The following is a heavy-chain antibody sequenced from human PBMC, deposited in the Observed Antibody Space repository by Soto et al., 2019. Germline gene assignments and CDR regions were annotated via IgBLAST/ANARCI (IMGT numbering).Heavy chain of an antibody. D-gene: IGHD2-2*01. Sequence: QLQLQESGPGLVKPSETLSLTCTVSGGSISSNSYYWGWIRQPPGKGLEWIGSIYYSGSTYYNPSLKSRVTISVDTSKNQFSLKLSSVTAADTAVYYCARRGSSSCYGDWGQGTLVTVSS. CDR3: ARRGSSSCYGD. CDR1: GGSISSNSYY. V-gene: IGHV4-39*01. J-gene: IGHJ4*02. CDR2: IYYSGST.